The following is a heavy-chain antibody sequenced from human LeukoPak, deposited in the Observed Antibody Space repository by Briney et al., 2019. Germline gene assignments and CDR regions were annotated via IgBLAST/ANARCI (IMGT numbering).Heavy chain of an antibody. CDR2: ISGSGGST. J-gene: IGHJ6*03. Sequence: PGGSLRLSCAASGFTFSSYGMSWVRQAPGKGLEWVSAISGSGGSTYYADSVKGRFTISRDNSKNTLYLQMNSLRAEDTAVYYCASSVTTGYYYYYYMDVWGKGTTVTISS. CDR1: GFTFSSYG. V-gene: IGHV3-23*01. CDR3: ASSVTTGYYYYYYMDV. D-gene: IGHD4-17*01.